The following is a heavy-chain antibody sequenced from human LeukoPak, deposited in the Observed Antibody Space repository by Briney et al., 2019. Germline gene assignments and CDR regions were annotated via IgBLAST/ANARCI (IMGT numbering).Heavy chain of an antibody. D-gene: IGHD3-22*01. CDR3: ARDSSGILLH. CDR2: ISSSGSAI. Sequence: GGSLRLSCAASGFTFSSYEMNWVRQAPGEGLEWVSYISSSGSAIYFADSVKGRFTISRDNAKNSLYLQMNSLRAEDPAVYYCARDSSGILLHWGQGTLVTVSS. J-gene: IGHJ4*02. V-gene: IGHV3-48*03. CDR1: GFTFSSYE.